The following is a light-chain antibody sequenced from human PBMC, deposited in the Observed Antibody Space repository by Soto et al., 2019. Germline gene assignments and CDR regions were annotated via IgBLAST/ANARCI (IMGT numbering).Light chain of an antibody. CDR3: QQSYSTPIT. CDR2: AAS. CDR1: QSISSY. Sequence: DIQMTQSPSSLSASEGDRVTITCRASQSISSYLNWYQQKPGKAPKLLIYAASSLQSGVPSRFSGSGSGTDFTLTISSLQPEDFATYYCQQSYSTPITFSQGTRLEIK. J-gene: IGKJ5*01. V-gene: IGKV1-39*01.